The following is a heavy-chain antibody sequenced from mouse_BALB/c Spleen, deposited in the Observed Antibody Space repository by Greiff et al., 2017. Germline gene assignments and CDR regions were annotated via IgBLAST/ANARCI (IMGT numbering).Heavy chain of an antibody. V-gene: IGHV14-1*02. J-gene: IGHJ2*01. CDR2: IDPENGNT. CDR3: AASWNYGYYVDY. D-gene: IGHD2-2*01. Sequence: EVQLQQSGAELVRPGALVKLSCKASGFNIKDYYMHWVQQSPEQGLEWIGWIDPENGNTIYDPKLQGKASITADTSSNTAYLQLSSLTSEDTAVYYGAASWNYGYYVDYWGQGTTLTVSS. CDR1: GFNIKDYY.